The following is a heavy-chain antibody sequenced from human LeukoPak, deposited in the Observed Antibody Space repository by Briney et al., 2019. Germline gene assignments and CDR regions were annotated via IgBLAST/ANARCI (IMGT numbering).Heavy chain of an antibody. CDR1: VYTFTIYG. CDR2: ISAYNGNT. J-gene: IGHJ4*02. V-gene: IGHV1-18*01. CDR3: AREGSYDLSPFDY. Sequence: ASVRVSYKASVYTFTIYGISWVRQAPGQGREGMGWISAYNGNTNYPQQFQGRVTMTTDPSTSTAYMELRSLRSDDTAVYYCAREGSYDLSPFDYWGQGTLVTVSS. D-gene: IGHD3-10*01.